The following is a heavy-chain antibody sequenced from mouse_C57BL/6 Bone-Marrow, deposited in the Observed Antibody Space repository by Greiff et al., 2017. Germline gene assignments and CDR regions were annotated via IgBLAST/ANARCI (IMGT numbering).Heavy chain of an antibody. CDR1: GFTFSSYG. Sequence: EVQLVESGGDLVKPGGSLKLSCAASGFTFSSYGMSWVRQTPDKRLEWVATISSGGSYTYYPDSVKGRFTISRDNAKNTLYLHMSSLKSEDTAMYYCARNYYAMDYWGQGTSVTVSS. CDR2: ISSGGSYT. J-gene: IGHJ4*01. CDR3: ARNYYAMDY. V-gene: IGHV5-6*01.